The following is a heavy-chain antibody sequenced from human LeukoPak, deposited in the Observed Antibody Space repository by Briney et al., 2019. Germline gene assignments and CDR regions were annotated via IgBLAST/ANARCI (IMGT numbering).Heavy chain of an antibody. Sequence: GGSLRLSCAVSGFTFSSYSMNWVRQAPGRGLEWVSYISSGNDSTYYADSVKGRFTISRDNARKSLYLQMNSLRAEDTAVYYCARTDAFDVWGQGTMVTVSS. J-gene: IGHJ3*01. CDR1: GFTFSSYS. CDR2: ISSGNDST. CDR3: ARTDAFDV. V-gene: IGHV3-48*01.